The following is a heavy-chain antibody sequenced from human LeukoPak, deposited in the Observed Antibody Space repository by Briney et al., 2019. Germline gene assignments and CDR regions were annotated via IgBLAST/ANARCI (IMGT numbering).Heavy chain of an antibody. J-gene: IGHJ4*02. CDR3: ARSTVGWLQPFDY. V-gene: IGHV1-2*02. CDR2: INPSSGGT. CDR1: GYTFTGYY. D-gene: IGHD5-24*01. Sequence: ASVKVSCKASGYTFTGYYMHWVRQAPGQGLEWMGWINPSSGGTNYAQKFQGRVTMTRDTSISTAYMELSRLRSDDTAVYYCARSTVGWLQPFDYWGQGTLVTVSS.